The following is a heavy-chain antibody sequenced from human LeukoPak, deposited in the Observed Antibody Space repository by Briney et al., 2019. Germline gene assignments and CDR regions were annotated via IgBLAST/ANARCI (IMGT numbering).Heavy chain of an antibody. V-gene: IGHV3-30-3*01. CDR3: ARPRIGYSSSSPLDY. CDR1: GFTFSSYA. CDR2: ISYDGSNK. D-gene: IGHD6-6*01. Sequence: GGSLRLSCAASGFTFSSYAMSWVRQAPGKGLEWVAVISYDGSNKYYADSVKGRFTISRDNSKNTLYLQMNSLRAEDTAVYYCARPRIGYSSSSPLDYWGQGTLVTVSS. J-gene: IGHJ4*02.